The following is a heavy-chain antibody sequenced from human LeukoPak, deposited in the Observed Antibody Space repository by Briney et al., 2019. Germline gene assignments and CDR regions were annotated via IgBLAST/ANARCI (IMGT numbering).Heavy chain of an antibody. CDR2: INPNSGGT. V-gene: IGHV1-2*04. Sequence: ASVKVSCKASGYTFTGYYMHWVRQAPGQGLEWMGWINPNSGGTNYAQKFQGWVTMTRDTSISTAYMELSRLRSDDTAVYYCARGGYSYGYEFDYRGQGTLVTVSS. CDR3: ARGGYSYGYEFDY. J-gene: IGHJ4*02. D-gene: IGHD5-18*01. CDR1: GYTFTGYY.